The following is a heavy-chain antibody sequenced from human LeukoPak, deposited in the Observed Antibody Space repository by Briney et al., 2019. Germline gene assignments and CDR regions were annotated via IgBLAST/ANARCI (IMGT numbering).Heavy chain of an antibody. V-gene: IGHV4-59*08. CDR2: IYYSGST. Sequence: SETLSLTCTVSGGSISSYYWSWIRQPPGKGLEWIGYIYYSGSTNYNPSLKSRVTISVDTSKNQFSLKLSSVTAADTAVYYCARPSIAVAVFGAFDIWGQGTMVTVSS. D-gene: IGHD6-19*01. CDR3: ARPSIAVAVFGAFDI. J-gene: IGHJ3*02. CDR1: GGSISSYY.